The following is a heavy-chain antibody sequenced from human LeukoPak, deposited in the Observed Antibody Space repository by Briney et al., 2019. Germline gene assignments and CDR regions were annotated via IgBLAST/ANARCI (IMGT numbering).Heavy chain of an antibody. CDR2: IYYSGST. CDR1: GGSISSGDYY. Sequence: SETLSLTCTVSGGSISSGDYYWSWIRQPPGKGLEWIGYIYYSGSTYYNPSLKSRVTISVDTSKNQFSLKLSSVTAADTAEYYCARRPSTVEGAFDIWGQGTMVTVSS. J-gene: IGHJ3*02. V-gene: IGHV4-30-4*08. CDR3: ARRPSTVEGAFDI. D-gene: IGHD4-23*01.